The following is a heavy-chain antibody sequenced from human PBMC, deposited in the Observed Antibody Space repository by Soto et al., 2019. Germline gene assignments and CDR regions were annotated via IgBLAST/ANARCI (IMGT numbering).Heavy chain of an antibody. D-gene: IGHD3-3*01. J-gene: IGHJ4*02. CDR3: ARDGVAPGLYFDH. Sequence: PGGSLRLSCAASGFTFSDYWMNWVRQVPGKGLEWVASIKYDGGEKNYLESVKGRFTTSRDNPKNSVYLQMASLRAEDTAVYYCARDGVAPGLYFDHWGQGTPVTVSS. CDR2: IKYDGGEK. V-gene: IGHV3-7*04. CDR1: GFTFSDYW.